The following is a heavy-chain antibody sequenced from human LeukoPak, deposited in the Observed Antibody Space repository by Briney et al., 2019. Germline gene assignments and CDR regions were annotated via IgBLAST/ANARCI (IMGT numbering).Heavy chain of an antibody. J-gene: IGHJ1*01. D-gene: IGHD2-8*02. V-gene: IGHV4-31*03. CDR2: IYYSGST. CDR1: GGSISIGGYY. Sequence: SETLSLTCTVSGGSISIGGYYWSWIRQHPGKGLEWIGYIYYSGSTYYNPFLKSRVTISVDTSKNQFSLKLSSVTAADTAVYYCAREHGGVEYFQHWGQGTLVTVSS. CDR3: AREHGGVEYFQH.